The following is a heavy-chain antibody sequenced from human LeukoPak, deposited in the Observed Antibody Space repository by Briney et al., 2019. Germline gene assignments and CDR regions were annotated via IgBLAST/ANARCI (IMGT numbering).Heavy chain of an antibody. V-gene: IGHV1-8*03. D-gene: IGHD3-3*01. CDR3: ARLHRPDYDFWSGYPFEP. CDR2: MNPNSGNT. Sequence: ASVKVSCKASGYTFTSYDINWVRQATGQGLEWMGWMNPNSGNTGYAQKFQGRVTITRNTSISTAYMELSSLRSEDTAVYYCARLHRPDYDFWSGYPFEPWGQGTLVTVSS. J-gene: IGHJ5*02. CDR1: GYTFTSYD.